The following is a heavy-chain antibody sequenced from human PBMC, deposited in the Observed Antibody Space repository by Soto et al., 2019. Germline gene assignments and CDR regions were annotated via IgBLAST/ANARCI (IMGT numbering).Heavy chain of an antibody. CDR1: GFTFSSYG. J-gene: IGHJ6*02. D-gene: IGHD2-2*01. CDR2: IWYN. V-gene: IGHV3-33*01. CDR3: ARDRGYCSSTSCLYYYYYGMDV. Sequence: GGSLRLSCAASGFTFSSYGMHWVRQAPGKGLEWVTFIWYNDYAVSVKSRITINPDTSKNQFSLQLNSVTPEDTAVYYCARDRGYCSSTSCLYYYYYGMDVWGQGTTVTVSS.